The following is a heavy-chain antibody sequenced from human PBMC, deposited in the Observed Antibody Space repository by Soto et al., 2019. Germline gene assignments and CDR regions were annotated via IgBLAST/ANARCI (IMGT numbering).Heavy chain of an antibody. V-gene: IGHV1-2*02. CDR3: ARGGSRGNHMDV. J-gene: IGHJ6*02. D-gene: IGHD2-15*01. CDR2: INPNSGGT. CDR1: GYTFTGYY. Sequence: QVQLVQSGAEVKKPGASVKVSCKASGYTFTGYYMHWVRQAPGQGLEWMGWINPNSGGTNHAQKFQGGITMTRDTSISTAYMVLSRLRSDDTAVYYCARGGSRGNHMDVCGQGTTVTVSS.